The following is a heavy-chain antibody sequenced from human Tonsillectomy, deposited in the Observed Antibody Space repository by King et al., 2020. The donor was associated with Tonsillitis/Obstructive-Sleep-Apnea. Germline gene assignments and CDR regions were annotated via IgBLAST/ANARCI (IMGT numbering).Heavy chain of an antibody. CDR2: VNYSGST. D-gene: IGHD3-10*01. V-gene: IGHV4-34*01. Sequence: VQLQQWGAGLLRPSEILSLTCAVSGESFSGYFWSWIRQPPGKEMEWIGEVNYSGSTNFNPSLKSRITMSVDTVKKQVFLKLSSVTVADTAVYYCAGGPGYYGSREPFDYWGQGTVVTVSS. CDR1: GESFSGYF. J-gene: IGHJ4*02. CDR3: AGGPGYYGSREPFDY.